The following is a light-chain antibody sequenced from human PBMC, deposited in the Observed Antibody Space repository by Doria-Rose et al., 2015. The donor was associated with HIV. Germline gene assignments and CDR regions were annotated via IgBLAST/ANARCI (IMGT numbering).Light chain of an antibody. J-gene: IGKJ2*02. CDR2: AAS. Sequence: DIQMTQSPSSLSASVGDGVTITCRASQSISSYLNWYQQKPGKAPKLLIYAASSLQSGVPSRFSGSGSGTDFTLTISSLQPEDFAAYYCQQSCCTPSTFGQGTKLEIK. CDR1: QSISSY. CDR3: QQSCCTPST. V-gene: IGKV1-39*01.